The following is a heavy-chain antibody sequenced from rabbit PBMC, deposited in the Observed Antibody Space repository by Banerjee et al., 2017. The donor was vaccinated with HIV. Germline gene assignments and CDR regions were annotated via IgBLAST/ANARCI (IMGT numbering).Heavy chain of an antibody. J-gene: IGHJ4*01. CDR3: ARGTGYTNYDYYFSL. CDR1: GIDFSSYS. CDR2: IYVSSGTT. Sequence: QEQLVESGGDLVKPGASLTLTCTASGIDFSSYSMGWVRQAPGKGLEWIACIYVSSGTTWYASWAKGRFTISKTSSTTVTLQMTSLTAVDTATYFCARGTGYTNYDYYFSLWGQGTLVTVS. D-gene: IGHD7-1*01. V-gene: IGHV1S45*01.